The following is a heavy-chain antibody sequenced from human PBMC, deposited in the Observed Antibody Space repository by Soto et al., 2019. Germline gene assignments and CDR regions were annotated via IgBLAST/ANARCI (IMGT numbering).Heavy chain of an antibody. CDR3: ARVERGNATTVVDAFDI. CDR1: GGFVSSGSYY. CDR2: MSHSGGT. V-gene: IGHV4-34*01. J-gene: IGHJ3*02. Sequence: QVQLQQWGAGLLKPSETLSLTCAVYGGFVSSGSYYWSWIRQPQGKGLEWIGEMSHSGGTHFNPSLKSRVTISVDTCKNQFSLKMTSVTTADTALYYCARVERGNATTVVDAFDIWGPGTMVTVSS. D-gene: IGHD1-1*01.